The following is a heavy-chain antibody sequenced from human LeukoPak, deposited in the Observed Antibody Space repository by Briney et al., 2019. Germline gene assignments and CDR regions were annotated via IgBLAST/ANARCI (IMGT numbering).Heavy chain of an antibody. CDR1: GFTLSSYW. CDR3: ARGGLDHAFDL. J-gene: IGHJ3*01. V-gene: IGHV3-74*01. D-gene: IGHD3/OR15-3a*01. CDR2: INNDGSGT. Sequence: PGGSLRLSCAASGFTLSSYWTYWVRQAPGKGLEYVSRINNDGSGTTYADSVKGRFTISRDNAKSTVYLQMNSLRPEDTAMFYCARGGLDHAFDLWGQGTMVSVSS.